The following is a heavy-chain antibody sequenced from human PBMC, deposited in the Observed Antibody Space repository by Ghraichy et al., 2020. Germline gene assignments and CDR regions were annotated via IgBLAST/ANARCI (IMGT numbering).Heavy chain of an antibody. D-gene: IGHD3-16*01. CDR3: ARKGEY. V-gene: IGHV4-61*02. CDR2: IYSNGST. CDR1: GGSISSGSYY. Sequence: SETLSLTCTVSGGSISSGSYYWNWIRQPAGKGLEWIGRIYSNGSTNYNPSLKSRVTISMDTSKNQFSLKLSSVTAADTAVYYCARKGEYWGQGTLVTVSS. J-gene: IGHJ4*02.